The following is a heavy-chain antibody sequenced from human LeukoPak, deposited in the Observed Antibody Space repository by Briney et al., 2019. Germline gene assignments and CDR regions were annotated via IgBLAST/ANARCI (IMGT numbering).Heavy chain of an antibody. CDR2: IYSGGGT. CDR1: GFTVSSNC. CDR3: ARVPAGPYGPFDY. D-gene: IGHD4-17*01. J-gene: IGHJ4*02. V-gene: IGHV3-66*01. Sequence: PGGSLRLSCAASGFTVSSNCMSWVRQAPGKGLEWVSVIYSGGGTYYADSVKGRFTISRDNSKNTLYLQMNSLRAEDTAVYYCARVPAGPYGPFDYWGQGTLVTVSS.